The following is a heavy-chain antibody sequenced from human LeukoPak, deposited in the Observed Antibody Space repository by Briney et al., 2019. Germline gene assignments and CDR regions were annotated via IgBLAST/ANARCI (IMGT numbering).Heavy chain of an antibody. CDR1: GFTFTSYS. CDR3: ARGSDSSGYFTDAFDI. CDR2: IRSSSSYI. V-gene: IGHV3-21*01. Sequence: GGSMRLSCAASGFTFTSYSMNWVRQAPGKGLEWVSSIRSSSSYIYYADSVKGRFTISRDNAKNSLYLQMNSLRAEDTAVYYCARGSDSSGYFTDAFDIWGQGTMVTVSS. J-gene: IGHJ3*02. D-gene: IGHD3-22*01.